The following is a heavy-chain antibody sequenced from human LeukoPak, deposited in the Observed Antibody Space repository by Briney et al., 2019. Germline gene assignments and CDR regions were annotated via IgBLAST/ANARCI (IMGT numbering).Heavy chain of an antibody. Sequence: PSETLSLTCTVSGGSISSYYWSWIRQPPGKGREWIGYIYYSGSTNYNPSLKGRVTISVDTSKNQFSLKLSSVTAADTAVYYCARLYYYDSSGSLDYWGQGTLVTVSS. J-gene: IGHJ4*02. CDR2: IYYSGST. D-gene: IGHD3-22*01. CDR3: ARLYYYDSSGSLDY. CDR1: GGSISSYY. V-gene: IGHV4-59*01.